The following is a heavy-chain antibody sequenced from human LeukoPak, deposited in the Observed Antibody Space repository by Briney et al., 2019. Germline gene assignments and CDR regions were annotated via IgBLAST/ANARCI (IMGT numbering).Heavy chain of an antibody. D-gene: IGHD5-18*01. CDR1: GGSISSYY. CDR2: IYYSGTT. CDR3: VRSGYSFLVDY. V-gene: IGHV4-59*08. J-gene: IGHJ4*02. Sequence: SETLSLTCTVSGGSISSYYWSWIRQPPGKGLEWIGYIYYSGTTYYNPSLKSRVTISVDTSKNQFSLRLNSVTAADTAVYYCVRSGYSFLVDYWGQGTLVTVSS.